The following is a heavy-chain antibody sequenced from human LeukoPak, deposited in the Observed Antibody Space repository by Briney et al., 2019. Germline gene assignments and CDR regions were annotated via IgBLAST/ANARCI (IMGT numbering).Heavy chain of an antibody. CDR3: ARDMRFYDSRGYYYFLDY. CDR2: ITGSSNHA. J-gene: IGHJ4*02. Sequence: GGSLTLYCSASGFAFSRYGMTWVRQAPGKGLEWVSSITGSSNHAYYEDTLKGRLTISRDNDKNSLYLQMNSLRVEDTAVYYCARDMRFYDSRGYYYFLDYWGQGTLVTVSS. CDR1: GFAFSRYG. D-gene: IGHD3-22*01. V-gene: IGHV3-21*01.